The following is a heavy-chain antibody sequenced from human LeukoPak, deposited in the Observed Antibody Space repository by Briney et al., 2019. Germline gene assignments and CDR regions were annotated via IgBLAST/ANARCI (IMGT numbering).Heavy chain of an antibody. CDR1: GGSISSYY. CDR3: ARDAGYCSSTSCLYDAFDI. J-gene: IGHJ3*02. V-gene: IGHV4-59*01. CDR2: IYYSGST. D-gene: IGHD2-2*01. Sequence: SETLSLTCTVSGGSISSYYWSWIRQPPGKGLEWIGYIYYSGSTNYNPSLKSRVTISVDTSKNQFSLKLSSVTAADTAVYYCARDAGYCSSTSCLYDAFDIWGQGTMVTVSS.